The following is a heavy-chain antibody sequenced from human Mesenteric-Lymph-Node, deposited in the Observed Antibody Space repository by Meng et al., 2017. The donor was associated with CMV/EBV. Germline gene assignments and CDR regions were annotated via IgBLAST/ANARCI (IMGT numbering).Heavy chain of an antibody. D-gene: IGHD5-12*01. V-gene: IGHV3-48*03. CDR2: INRSGSTI. CDR1: GFTFSSFE. CDR3: VKDHRGYTGIDY. Sequence: GESLKISCAASGFTFSSFEMNWVRQATGKGLEWVSYINRSGSTIYYADSVKGRFTISRDNAKNSLYLQINSLRPEDTAVYYCVKDHRGYTGIDYWGQGTLVTVSS. J-gene: IGHJ4*02.